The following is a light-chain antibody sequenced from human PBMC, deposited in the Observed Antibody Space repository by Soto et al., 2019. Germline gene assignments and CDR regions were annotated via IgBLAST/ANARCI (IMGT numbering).Light chain of an antibody. V-gene: IGKV3-15*01. Sequence: EIVMTQSPATLSVSPGERATLSCRASQSVSSNLAWYQHKPGQAPRLPIYGASTRATGIPARFSGSGSGTMFTLPISSLQSEDFEFYYCKQYNKGPQRFGQGTKV. J-gene: IGKJ1*01. CDR1: QSVSSN. CDR2: GAS. CDR3: KQYNKGPQR.